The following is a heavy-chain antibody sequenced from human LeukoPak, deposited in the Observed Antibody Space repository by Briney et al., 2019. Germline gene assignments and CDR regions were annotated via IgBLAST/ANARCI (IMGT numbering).Heavy chain of an antibody. V-gene: IGHV3-13*01. CDR2: IGTAGDT. CDR1: GFTFSSYD. J-gene: IGHJ3*02. CDR3: ARGTAQSDAFDI. Sequence: GSLRLSCAASGFTFSSYDMHWVRQATGKGLEWVSAIGTAGDTYYPGSVKGRFTISRENAKNSLYLQMNSLRAGDTAVYYCARGTAQSDAFDIWGQGTMVTVSS.